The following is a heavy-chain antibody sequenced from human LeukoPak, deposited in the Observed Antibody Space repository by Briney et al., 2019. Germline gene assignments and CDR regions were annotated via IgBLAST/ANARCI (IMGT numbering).Heavy chain of an antibody. V-gene: IGHV4-59*01. CDR2: IYYSGST. CDR1: GGSSISYY. CDR3: ARLPRDDISGYHPDY. D-gene: IGHD3-22*01. J-gene: IGHJ4*02. Sequence: SETLSPTCTVSGGSSISYYWSWIRQPPGKGLEWIGYIYYSGSTNYNPSLKSRVTISVDTSKNQFSLKLSSVTAADTAVYYCARLPRDDISGYHPDYWGQGTLVTVSS.